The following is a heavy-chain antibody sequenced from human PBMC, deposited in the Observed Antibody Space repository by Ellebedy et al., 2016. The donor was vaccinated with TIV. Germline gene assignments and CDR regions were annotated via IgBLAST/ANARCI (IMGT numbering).Heavy chain of an antibody. CDR3: ARGSITGTSRDENWFDP. V-gene: IGHV4-39*07. CDR1: GGSISSSSYY. Sequence: MPSETLSLTCTVSGGSISSSSYYWGWIRQPPGKGLEWIGEINHSGSTNYNPSLKSRVTVSVDTSKNQFSLKLSSVTAADTAVYYCARGSITGTSRDENWFDPWGQGTLVTVSS. CDR2: INHSGST. J-gene: IGHJ5*02. D-gene: IGHD1-20*01.